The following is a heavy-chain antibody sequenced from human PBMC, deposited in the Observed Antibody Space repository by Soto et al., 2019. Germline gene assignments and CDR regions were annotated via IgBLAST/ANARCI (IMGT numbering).Heavy chain of an antibody. Sequence: GPLRLSCPASAFPSRSYGMHSVRQAPGKGLEWVAVMSSDGSSTCYADSVKGRFTISRDNAKNTLYLQMNSLRAEDTAVYYCARDLDYMDVWGKGTTVTVSS. CDR1: AFPSRSYG. CDR2: MSSDGSST. CDR3: ARDLDYMDV. J-gene: IGHJ6*03. V-gene: IGHV3-33*08.